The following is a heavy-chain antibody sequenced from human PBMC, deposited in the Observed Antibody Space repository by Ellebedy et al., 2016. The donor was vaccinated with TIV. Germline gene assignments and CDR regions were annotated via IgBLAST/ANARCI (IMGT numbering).Heavy chain of an antibody. D-gene: IGHD4-17*01. V-gene: IGHV3-66*01. Sequence: PGGSLRLSCVASGFTVASCFMNWVRQAPGKGLEWVSVIYHDGGTNYTDSVQGRFTISRDSSKNTLDLQMNSLRVEDTAVYYCARDPRGGGDYGDNWFDPWGQGTLVTVSS. J-gene: IGHJ5*02. CDR2: IYHDGGT. CDR3: ARDPRGGGDYGDNWFDP. CDR1: GFTVASCF.